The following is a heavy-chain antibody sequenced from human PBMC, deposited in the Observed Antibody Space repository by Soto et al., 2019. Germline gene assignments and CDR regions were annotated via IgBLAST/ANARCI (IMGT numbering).Heavy chain of an antibody. CDR2: ISGSGGST. V-gene: IGHV3-23*01. D-gene: IGHD6-13*01. CDR3: AKATAAGPPYYYYGMDV. Sequence: PGGSLRLSCAASGFTFSSYAMSWVRQAPGKGLEWVSAISGSGGSTYYADSVKGRFTISRDNSKNTLYLQMNSLRAEDTAVYYCAKATAAGPPYYYYGMDVWGQGTTVTVSS. CDR1: GFTFSSYA. J-gene: IGHJ6*02.